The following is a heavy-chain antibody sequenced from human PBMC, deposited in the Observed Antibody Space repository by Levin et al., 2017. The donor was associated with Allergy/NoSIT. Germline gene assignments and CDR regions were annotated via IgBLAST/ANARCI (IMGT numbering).Heavy chain of an antibody. Sequence: GESLKISCAASGFTFSRYEMNWVRQAPGKGLEWVSYISGGGGSKHYADSVKGRFTISRDNAKNSVFLQMNTVRAEDTAVYYCARSPNTIGGRGAFDIWGQGAMVIVSS. D-gene: IGHD6-6*01. CDR1: GFTFSRYE. CDR2: ISGGGGSK. J-gene: IGHJ3*02. V-gene: IGHV3-48*03. CDR3: ARSPNTIGGRGAFDI.